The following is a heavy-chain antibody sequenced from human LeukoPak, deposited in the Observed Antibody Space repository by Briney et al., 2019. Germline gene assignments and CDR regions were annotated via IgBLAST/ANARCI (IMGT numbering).Heavy chain of an antibody. CDR2: INHSGST. CDR1: GGSFSGYY. V-gene: IGHV4-34*01. J-gene: IGHJ6*02. CDR3: ARGTSSYYYYYGMDV. D-gene: IGHD2-2*01. Sequence: PSETLSPTCAVYGGSFSGYYWSWIRQAPGKGLEWIGEINHSGSTNYNPSLKSRVTISVDTSKNQFSLKLSSVTAADTAVYYCARGTSSYYYYYGMDVWGQGTTVTVSS.